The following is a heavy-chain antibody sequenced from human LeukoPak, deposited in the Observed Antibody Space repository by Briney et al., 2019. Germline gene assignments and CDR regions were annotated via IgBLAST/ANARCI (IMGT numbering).Heavy chain of an antibody. CDR1: GFTFSSYS. CDR3: ARDSIMFGSYSSGWYRWFDP. V-gene: IGHV3-48*01. CDR2: ISSSSSTI. Sequence: GGSLRLSCAASGFTFSSYSMNWVRQAPGKGLEWVSYISSSSSTIYYADSVKGRFTISRDNAKNSLYLQTNSLRAEDTAVYYCARDSIMFGSYSSGWYRWFDPWGQGTLVTVSS. J-gene: IGHJ5*02. D-gene: IGHD6-19*01.